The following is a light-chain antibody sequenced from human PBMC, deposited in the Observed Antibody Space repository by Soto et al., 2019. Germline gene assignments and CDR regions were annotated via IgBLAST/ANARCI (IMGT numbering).Light chain of an antibody. CDR3: QQYYTSPQT. Sequence: AIRMTQSPSSFSASTGDRVTITCRASQGISSYLAWYQQKPGKAPKLLVYAASTLQYGVPSRFSGSGSGTDFTLHISCLQSEDFATYFCQQYYTSPQTFGQGTKLEIK. CDR1: QGISSY. CDR2: AAS. V-gene: IGKV1-8*01. J-gene: IGKJ2*01.